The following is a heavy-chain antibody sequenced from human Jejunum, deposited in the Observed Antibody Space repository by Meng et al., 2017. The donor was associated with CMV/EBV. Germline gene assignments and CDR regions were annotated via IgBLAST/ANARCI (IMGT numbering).Heavy chain of an antibody. CDR3: VTVASSTIHH. CDR2: IGNSGGDM. Sequence: LSCAGSGLPFSDYFMAWIRQAPGKGLDWISHIGNSGGDMFYAHSVRGRFTISRDNTNNLLYLQMNSLRAEDTALYYCVTVASSTIHHWGQGTLVTVSS. D-gene: IGHD2-2*01. J-gene: IGHJ5*02. CDR1: GLPFSDYF. V-gene: IGHV3-11*01.